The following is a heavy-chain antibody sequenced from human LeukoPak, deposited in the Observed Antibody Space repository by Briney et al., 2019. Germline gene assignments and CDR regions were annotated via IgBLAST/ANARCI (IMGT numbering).Heavy chain of an antibody. CDR2: ISGSGDNT. J-gene: IGHJ4*02. CDR1: GFTFSSYA. CDR3: AKWKYSNPGIDDY. Sequence: GGSLRLSCAASGFTFSSYAMSWVRQVPGKGLEWVSVISGSGDNTYYADSVKGRFTISRDSSKNMLYLQMNSLRAEDTAVYYCAKWKYSNPGIDDYWGQGTLVTVSS. D-gene: IGHD6-13*01. V-gene: IGHV3-23*01.